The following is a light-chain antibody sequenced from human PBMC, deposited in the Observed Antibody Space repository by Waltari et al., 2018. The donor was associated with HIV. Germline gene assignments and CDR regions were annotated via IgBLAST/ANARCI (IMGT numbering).Light chain of an antibody. J-gene: IGKJ5*01. CDR2: ETS. Sequence: EIVLTQSPGTLSLSSGERATLSCRASQSVASNFLAWYQHKPGQSPRLLIYETSRRATCIPDRFSGSGSGTDFTLTIGRLEPEDFAVYYCQQYYRSVTFGQGTRLETK. V-gene: IGKV3-20*01. CDR3: QQYYRSVT. CDR1: QSVASNF.